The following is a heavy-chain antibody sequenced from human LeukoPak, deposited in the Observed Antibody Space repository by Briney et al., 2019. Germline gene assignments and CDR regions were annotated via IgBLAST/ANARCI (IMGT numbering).Heavy chain of an antibody. CDR2: IIPIFGTA. CDR1: GGTFSSYA. J-gene: IGHJ5*02. D-gene: IGHD3-22*01. V-gene: IGHV1-69*13. CDR3: ARDREYYDSSGYRTIGNWFDP. Sequence: ASVKVSCKASGGTFSSYAISWVRQAPGQGLEWMGGIIPIFGTANYAQKFQGRVTITADESTSTAYMELSSLRSEDTAVYYCARDREYYDSSGYRTIGNWFDPWGQGTLSPSPQ.